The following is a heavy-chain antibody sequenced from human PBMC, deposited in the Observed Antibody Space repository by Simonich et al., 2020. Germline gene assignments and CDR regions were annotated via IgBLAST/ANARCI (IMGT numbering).Heavy chain of an antibody. V-gene: IGHV3-48*03. CDR1: GFTFSSYE. CDR3: ARDFRLQLVEIGTYYYYGMDV. D-gene: IGHD6-6*01. J-gene: IGHJ6*02. Sequence: EVQLVESGGGLVQPGGSLRLSCAASGFTFSSYEMNWVRQAPGKGLEWMSYISSSGSTIYYADYVKGRFTISRDNAKNSLYLQMNSLRAEDTAVYYCARDFRLQLVEIGTYYYYGMDVWGQGTTVTVSS. CDR2: ISSSGSTI.